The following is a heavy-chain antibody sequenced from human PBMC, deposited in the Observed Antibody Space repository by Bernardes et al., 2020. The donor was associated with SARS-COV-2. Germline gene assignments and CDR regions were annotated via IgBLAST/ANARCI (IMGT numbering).Heavy chain of an antibody. J-gene: IGHJ4*02. Sequence: SETLSLTCTVSGGSINNSYWSWIRQPAGKGLEWIGHIYPSGNTNYNPSLKGRVTMSVDASKNQFSLRLSSVTDADTAVYYCVRLSEENFWIGTSLDSWGQGSLVIVSS. D-gene: IGHD2-8*01. CDR2: IYPSGNT. V-gene: IGHV4-4*07. CDR1: GGSINNSY. CDR3: VRLSEENFWIGTSLDS.